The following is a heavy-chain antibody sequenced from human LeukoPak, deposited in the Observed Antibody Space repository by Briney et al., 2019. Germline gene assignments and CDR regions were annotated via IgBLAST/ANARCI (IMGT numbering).Heavy chain of an antibody. Sequence: SETLSLTCTVSGGSISSGSYYWNWIRQPAGKGLEWIGRIYTSGSTNYNPSLKSRVTISVDTSKNQFSLKLSPVTAADTAVYYCAGDSGAVEATGVGFDYWGQGTLVTVSS. CDR3: AGDSGAVEATGVGFDY. CDR2: IYTSGST. V-gene: IGHV4-61*02. D-gene: IGHD1-26*01. CDR1: GGSISSGSYY. J-gene: IGHJ4*02.